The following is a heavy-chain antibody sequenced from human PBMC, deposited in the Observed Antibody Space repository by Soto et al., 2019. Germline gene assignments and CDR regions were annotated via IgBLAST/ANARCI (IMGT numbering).Heavy chain of an antibody. J-gene: IGHJ6*03. CDR1: GGSFSGYY. Sequence: QVQLQQWGAGLLKPSETLSLTCAVYGGSFSGYYWSWIRQPPGKGLEWIGEINHSGSTNYNPSLKSRVTISVDTSKNQFSLKLSSVTAADTAVYYCARGILFQYYYYYMDVWGKGTTVTVSS. V-gene: IGHV4-34*01. D-gene: IGHD2-15*01. CDR2: INHSGST. CDR3: ARGILFQYYYYYMDV.